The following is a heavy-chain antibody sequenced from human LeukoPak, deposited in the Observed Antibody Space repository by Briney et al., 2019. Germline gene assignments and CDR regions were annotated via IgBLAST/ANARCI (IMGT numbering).Heavy chain of an antibody. CDR2: VYYSGST. V-gene: IGHV4-59*02. CDR1: GGSVSGYY. CDR3: ARIHRYCSGGACYVLDN. D-gene: IGHD2-15*01. J-gene: IGHJ4*02. Sequence: SSETLSLTCVVSGGSVSGYYWGWIRQPPGKGLEWIGYVYYSGSTNYNPSFKSRITISVDTSRNQFSLQLSSVTAADTAVYYCARIHRYCSGGACYVLDNWGQGTLVAVSS.